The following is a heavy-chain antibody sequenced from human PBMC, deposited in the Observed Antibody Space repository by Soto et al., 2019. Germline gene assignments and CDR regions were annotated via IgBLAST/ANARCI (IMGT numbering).Heavy chain of an antibody. CDR2: IYYSGST. V-gene: IGHV4-31*03. D-gene: IGHD6-13*01. Sequence: SETLSLTCTVSGGSISSGGYYWNWIRQHPGKGLEWIGYIYYSGSTYYNPSLKSRVTISVDTSKNQFSLKLSSVTAADTAVYYCARETSSSWYLYYYGMDVWGQGTTVTVSS. CDR3: ARETSSSWYLYYYGMDV. J-gene: IGHJ6*02. CDR1: GGSISSGGYY.